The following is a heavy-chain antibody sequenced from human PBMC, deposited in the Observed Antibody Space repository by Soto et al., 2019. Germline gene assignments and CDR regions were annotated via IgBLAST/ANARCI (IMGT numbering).Heavy chain of an antibody. CDR2: IYYSGSS. CDR3: ARVEGSRYYGHHDC. Sequence: SETLSLTCTVSGGSISSGSYHWSWIRQHPGKGLEWIGNIYYSGSSYYNPSLKSRATISIDTSKDQFSLRLGSVTAADTAVYYCARVEGSRYYGHHDCWGRGTLVTVSS. CDR1: GGSISSGSYH. V-gene: IGHV4-31*03. J-gene: IGHJ4*02. D-gene: IGHD4-17*01.